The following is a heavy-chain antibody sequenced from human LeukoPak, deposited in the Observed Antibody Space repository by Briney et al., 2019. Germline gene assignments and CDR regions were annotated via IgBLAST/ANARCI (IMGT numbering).Heavy chain of an antibody. J-gene: IGHJ4*02. CDR2: IYHSGST. Sequence: SGTLSLTCAVSGGSISSSNWWGWVRQPPGKGLEWIGEIYHSGSTNYNPSLKSRVTISVDKSKNQFSLKLSSVTAADTAVYYCARDSGYDSSGYYWPSFDYWGQGTLVTVSS. V-gene: IGHV4-4*02. D-gene: IGHD3-22*01. CDR1: GGSISSSNW. CDR3: ARDSGYDSSGYYWPSFDY.